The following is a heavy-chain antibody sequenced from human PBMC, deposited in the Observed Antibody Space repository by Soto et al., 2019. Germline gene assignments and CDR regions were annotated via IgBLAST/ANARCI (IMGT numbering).Heavy chain of an antibody. CDR1: GGSISSGGYY. Sequence: QVQLQESGPGLVKPSQTLSLTCTVSGGSISSGGYYWSWIRQHPGKGLEGIGYIYYSGSTYYNPSRKRRCTISVDTSKNHFSLKLSSVTAADTAVYYCARDIYYDFWSGYPNDAFDIWGQGTMVTVSS. CDR3: ARDIYYDFWSGYPNDAFDI. V-gene: IGHV4-31*03. D-gene: IGHD3-3*01. J-gene: IGHJ3*02. CDR2: IYYSGST.